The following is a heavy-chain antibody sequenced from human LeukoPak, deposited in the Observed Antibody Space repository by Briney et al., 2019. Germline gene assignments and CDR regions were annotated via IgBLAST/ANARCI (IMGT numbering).Heavy chain of an antibody. V-gene: IGHV1-2*02. CDR3: ARANYNNQSKYRSTFGY. J-gene: IGHJ4*02. Sequence: ASVKVSCKASGYTFTGYYMHWVRQAPGQGLEWMGWINPNSGGTNYAQKFQGRVTMTRDTSISTAYMELSRLRSDDTAVYYCARANYNNQSKYRSTFGYWGQGTLVTVSS. D-gene: IGHD2-2*01. CDR1: GYTFTGYY. CDR2: INPNSGGT.